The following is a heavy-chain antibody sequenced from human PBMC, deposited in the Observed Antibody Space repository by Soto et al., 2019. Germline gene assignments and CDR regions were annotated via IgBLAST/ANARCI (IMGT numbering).Heavy chain of an antibody. D-gene: IGHD3-22*01. CDR1: GYTFTSYG. CDR3: ARVRYYESSGLPIPDY. CDR2: ISAYNGNT. V-gene: IGHV1-18*01. Sequence: ASVKVSCKASGYTFTSYGISWVRQAPGQGLEWMGWISAYNGNTNYAQKLQGRVTMTTDTSTSTAYMELRSLRSDDTAVYYCARVRYYESSGLPIPDYWGQGTLVTVSS. J-gene: IGHJ4*02.